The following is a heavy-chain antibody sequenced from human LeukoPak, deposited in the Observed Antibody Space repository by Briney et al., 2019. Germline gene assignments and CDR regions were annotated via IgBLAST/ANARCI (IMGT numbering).Heavy chain of an antibody. D-gene: IGHD3-22*01. CDR1: GGTFSSYA. CDR2: IIPIFGTA. V-gene: IGHV1-69*05. CDR3: ARSTYYYDSSGSVDAFDI. J-gene: IGHJ3*02. Sequence: SVKVSCKASGGTFSSYAIRWVRQAPGQGLEWMGGIIPIFGTANYAQKFQGRVTVTTDESTSTAYMELSSLRSEDTAVYYCARSTYYYDSSGSVDAFDIWGQGTMVTVSS.